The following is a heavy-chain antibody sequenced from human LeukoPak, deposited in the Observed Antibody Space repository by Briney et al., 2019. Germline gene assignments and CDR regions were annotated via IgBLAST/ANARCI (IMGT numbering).Heavy chain of an antibody. D-gene: IGHD3-10*01. CDR2: ISGSGGST. CDR3: AKTDRITMVRGVITER. Sequence: GGSLRLSCAASGFTFSSYAMSWVRQAPGKGLEWVSAISGSGGSTYYADSVKGRFTISRDNSENTLYLQMNSLRAEDTAVYYCAKTDRITMVRGVITERWGQGTLVTVSS. J-gene: IGHJ4*02. V-gene: IGHV3-23*01. CDR1: GFTFSSYA.